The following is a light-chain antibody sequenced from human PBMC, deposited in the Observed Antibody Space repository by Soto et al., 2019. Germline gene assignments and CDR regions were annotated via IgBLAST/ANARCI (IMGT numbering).Light chain of an antibody. Sequence: IQVTQHPSSLSASVGDRVTITCRASQANRKAVAWYQQKAGRVTNLLIYAATHLQRGVPSRFSGSGVGTDFTLTISSLQPEDFATYYCLQDYSYPNTVGGGTKVEIK. CDR3: LQDYSYPNT. CDR2: AAT. CDR1: QANRKA. V-gene: IGKV1-6*01. J-gene: IGKJ4*01.